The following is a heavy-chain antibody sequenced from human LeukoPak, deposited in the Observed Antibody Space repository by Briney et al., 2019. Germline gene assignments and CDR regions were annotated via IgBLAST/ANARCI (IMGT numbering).Heavy chain of an antibody. Sequence: GGSLRLSCAASGFTFSSYSMNWVRQAPGKGLEWVAVISYDGSNKYYADSVKGRFTISRDNSKNTLYLQMNSLRAEDTAVYYCAKVRARYNWNYYFDYWGQGTLVTVSS. CDR3: AKVRARYNWNYYFDY. V-gene: IGHV3-30*18. CDR1: GFTFSSYS. J-gene: IGHJ4*02. CDR2: ISYDGSNK. D-gene: IGHD1-7*01.